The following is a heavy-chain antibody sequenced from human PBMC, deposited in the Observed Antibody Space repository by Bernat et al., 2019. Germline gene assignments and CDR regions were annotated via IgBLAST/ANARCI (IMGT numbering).Heavy chain of an antibody. Sequence: EVQLEESGGGLIQPGGSLRLSCAASGFTFTSYAMTWVRQAPGKGLEWVSSILNSGGSAFYADSVKGRFTISRDSSKNTLYLQINSLRAEDTAVYYCAKGGTVFGVVTLYYYYMDAWGKGTTVTVSS. CDR1: GFTFTSYA. CDR3: AKGGTVFGVVTLYYYYMDA. CDR2: ILNSGGSA. V-gene: IGHV3-23*04. J-gene: IGHJ6*03. D-gene: IGHD3-3*01.